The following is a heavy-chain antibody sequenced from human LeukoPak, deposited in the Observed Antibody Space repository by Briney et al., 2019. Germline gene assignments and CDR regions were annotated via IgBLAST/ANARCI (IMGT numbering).Heavy chain of an antibody. J-gene: IGHJ4*02. Sequence: GGSLRLSCAASGFTVFNYAMAWVRQAPGKGLEWVSAINGGNDATNYANSVKGRFTISRDNSKNTLYLQMNNLRAEDTAVYYCAKDILRWSFDYWGQGSLFTVAS. D-gene: IGHD4-23*01. CDR3: AKDILRWSFDY. CDR1: GFTVFNYA. CDR2: INGGNDAT. V-gene: IGHV3-23*01.